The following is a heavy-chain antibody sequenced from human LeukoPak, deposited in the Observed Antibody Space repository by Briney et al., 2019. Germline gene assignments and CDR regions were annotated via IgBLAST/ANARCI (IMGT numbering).Heavy chain of an antibody. V-gene: IGHV4-31*03. CDR3: ARDRRILYYDY. CDR1: GGSISSGGYY. CDR2: IYYSGST. J-gene: IGHJ4*02. D-gene: IGHD2-15*01. Sequence: SETLSLTCTVSGGSISSGGYYWSWIRQHPGKGLEWIGYIYYSGSTYYNPSLKSRVTISVDTSKNQFSLKLSSVTAADTAVYYCARDRRILYYDYWGQGTLVTVSS.